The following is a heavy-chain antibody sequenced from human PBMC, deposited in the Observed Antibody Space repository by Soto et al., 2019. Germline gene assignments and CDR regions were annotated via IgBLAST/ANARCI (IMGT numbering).Heavy chain of an antibody. D-gene: IGHD5-12*01. V-gene: IGHV4-39*01. J-gene: IGHJ1*01. Sequence: SETLSLTCTVSGGSISSSSYYWGWIRQPPGKGLEWIGSIYYSGSTYYNPSLKSRVTISVDTSKNQFSLKLSSVTAADTAVYYCASNSGYAEYFQHWGQGTLVTVSS. CDR3: ASNSGYAEYFQH. CDR1: GGSISSSSYY. CDR2: IYYSGST.